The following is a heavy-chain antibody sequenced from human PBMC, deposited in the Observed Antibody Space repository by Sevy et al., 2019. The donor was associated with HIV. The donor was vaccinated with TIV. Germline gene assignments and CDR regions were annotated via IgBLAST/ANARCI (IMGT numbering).Heavy chain of an antibody. J-gene: IGHJ6*02. CDR2: ISSSSSYI. D-gene: IGHD6-19*01. V-gene: IGHV3-21*01. CDR1: GFTFSSYS. CDR3: ARDSSSGWYANFYYYYYGMDV. Sequence: GGSLRLSCAASGFTFSSYSMNWVRQAPGKGLEWVSSISSSSSYIYYADSVKGRFTISRDNAKNSLYLQMNSLRAEDTAVYYCARDSSSGWYANFYYYYYGMDVWGQGTTVTASS.